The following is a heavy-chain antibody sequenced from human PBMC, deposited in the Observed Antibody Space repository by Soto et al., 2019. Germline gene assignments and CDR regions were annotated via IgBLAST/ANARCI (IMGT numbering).Heavy chain of an antibody. D-gene: IGHD3-3*01. J-gene: IGHJ4*02. Sequence: PGGSLRLSCAASGFTFSSYEMNWVRQAPGKGLEWVSYISSSGSTIYYADSVKGRFTISRDNAKNSLYLQMNSLRVEDTAKYYCAKGFRSLEWYSLAPFDYWGQGALVTVSS. CDR3: AKGFRSLEWYSLAPFDY. CDR2: ISSSGSTI. CDR1: GFTFSSYE. V-gene: IGHV3-48*03.